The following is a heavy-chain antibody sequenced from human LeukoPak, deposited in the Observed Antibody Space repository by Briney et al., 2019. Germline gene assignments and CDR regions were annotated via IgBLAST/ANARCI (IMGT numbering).Heavy chain of an antibody. CDR2: INPNSGGT. D-gene: IGHD6-6*01. V-gene: IGHV1-2*02. Sequence: ASVKVSCKASGYTFTSYDINWVRQATGRGLEWMGWINPNSGGTNYAQKFQGRVTMTRDTSISTAYMELSRLRSDDTAVYYCARGASAARLPQFDYWGQGTLVTVSS. CDR1: GYTFTSYD. J-gene: IGHJ4*02. CDR3: ARGASAARLPQFDY.